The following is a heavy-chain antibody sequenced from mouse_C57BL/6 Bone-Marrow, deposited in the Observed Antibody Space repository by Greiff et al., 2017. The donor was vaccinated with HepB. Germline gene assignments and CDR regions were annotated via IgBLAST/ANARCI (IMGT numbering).Heavy chain of an antibody. V-gene: IGHV1-5*01. J-gene: IGHJ2*01. Sequence: EVQLQQSGTVLARPGASVKMSCKTSGYTFTSYWMHWVKQRPGQGLEWIGAIYPGNSDTSYNQKFKGKAKRTAVTSASTAYMELSSLTNEDSAVYYCTREGVYYGSSCDYWGQGTTLTVSS. CDR2: IYPGNSDT. CDR3: TREGVYYGSSCDY. CDR1: GYTFTSYW. D-gene: IGHD1-1*01.